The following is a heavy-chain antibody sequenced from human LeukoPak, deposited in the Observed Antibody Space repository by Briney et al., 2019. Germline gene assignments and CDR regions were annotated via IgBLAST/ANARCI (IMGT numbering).Heavy chain of an antibody. D-gene: IGHD6-19*01. V-gene: IGHV1-24*01. J-gene: IGHJ4*02. CDR1: GYTLTELS. CDR3: ATGYSSGWYYFDY. Sequence: ASVRVSCKVSGYTLTELSMHWVRQAPGKGLEWMGGFDPEDGETIYAQKFQGRVTMTEDTSTDTAYMELSSLRSEDTAVYYCATGYSSGWYYFDYWGQGTLVTVSS. CDR2: FDPEDGET.